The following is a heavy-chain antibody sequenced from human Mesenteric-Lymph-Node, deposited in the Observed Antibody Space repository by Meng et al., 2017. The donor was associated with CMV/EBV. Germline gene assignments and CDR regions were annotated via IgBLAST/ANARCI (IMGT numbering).Heavy chain of an antibody. CDR2: IYYDGSNK. J-gene: IGHJ4*02. D-gene: IGHD6-6*01. V-gene: IGHV3-33*01. CDR1: GFTFSSYG. Sequence: GGSLRLSCAASGFTFSSYGMHWVRQAPGKGLEWVAVIYYDGSNKHYADSVKGRFTISRDNSKNTLYLQMNSLRASDTAMYYCARRNITSSFDFWGQGTLVTVSS. CDR3: ARRNITSSFDF.